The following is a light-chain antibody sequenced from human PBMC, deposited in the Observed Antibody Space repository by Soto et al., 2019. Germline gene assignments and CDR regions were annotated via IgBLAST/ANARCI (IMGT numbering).Light chain of an antibody. CDR1: RDFNNY. Sequence: DIHLPQSPSFLSASVGDRVTITSRASRDFNNYLAWYQQKPGEAPKLLMYVASTLQSGVPSRFSGSGSGTEFTLTISSLQPEDFATYFCQQLNSFPLTFGGGTKVEIK. CDR3: QQLNSFPLT. CDR2: VAS. V-gene: IGKV1-9*01. J-gene: IGKJ4*01.